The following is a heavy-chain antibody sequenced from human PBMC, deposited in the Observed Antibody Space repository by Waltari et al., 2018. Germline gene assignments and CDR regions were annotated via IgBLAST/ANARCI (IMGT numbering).Heavy chain of an antibody. CDR3: ASGTVTPNYYYGMDV. CDR1: GGSFSGYY. CDR2: INHSGST. Sequence: QVQLQQWGAGLLKPSETLSLTCAVYGGSFSGYYWSWIRQPPGKGLEWIGEINHSGSTNCNPSLKSRVTISVDTSKTQFSLKLSSVTAADTAVYYCASGTVTPNYYYGMDVWGQGTTVTVSS. D-gene: IGHD4-4*01. V-gene: IGHV4-34*01. J-gene: IGHJ6*02.